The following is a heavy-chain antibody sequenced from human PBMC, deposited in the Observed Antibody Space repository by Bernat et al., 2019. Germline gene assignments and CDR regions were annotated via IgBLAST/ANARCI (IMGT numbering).Heavy chain of an antibody. J-gene: IGHJ4*02. Sequence: EVQLVESGGGVVQPGGSLRLSCAASGFTFDDYAMHWVRQAPGKGLEWFSLISGDVGSTYYAVSVTGRLTISRDNSKHSLYLQMTSLSTEDTALDYCALRGGETFDYWGQGTLVTVSS. CDR1: GFTFDDYA. D-gene: IGHD3-16*01. CDR3: ALRGGETFDY. CDR2: ISGDVGST. V-gene: IGHV3-43*02.